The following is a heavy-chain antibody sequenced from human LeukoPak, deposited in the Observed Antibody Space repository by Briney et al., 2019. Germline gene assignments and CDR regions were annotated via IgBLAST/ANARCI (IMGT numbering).Heavy chain of an antibody. Sequence: ASVKVSCKASGYTFTSYYMHWVRQAPGQGLEWMGIINPSGGSTSYAQKFQGRVTMTRDTSTSTVYVELSSLRSEDTAVYYCARTTVADAPFDYWGQGTLVTVSS. CDR3: ARTTVADAPFDY. CDR1: GYTFTSYY. J-gene: IGHJ4*02. D-gene: IGHD4-23*01. CDR2: INPSGGST. V-gene: IGHV1-46*01.